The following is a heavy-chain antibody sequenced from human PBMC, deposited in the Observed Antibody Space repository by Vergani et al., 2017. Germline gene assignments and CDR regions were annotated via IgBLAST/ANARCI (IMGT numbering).Heavy chain of an antibody. CDR2: INPNSGGT. CDR1: GYTFTGYY. Sequence: QVQLVQSGAEVKKPGASVTVSCKASGYTFTGYYMHWVRKAPGPGLEWMGWINPNSGGTNYAQKFQGRVTMTRDTSISTAYMELSRLRSDDRAVYYCAREPYYYDRSGTWGQGTLVTVSS. V-gene: IGHV1-2*02. CDR3: AREPYYYDRSGT. D-gene: IGHD3-22*01. J-gene: IGHJ4*02.